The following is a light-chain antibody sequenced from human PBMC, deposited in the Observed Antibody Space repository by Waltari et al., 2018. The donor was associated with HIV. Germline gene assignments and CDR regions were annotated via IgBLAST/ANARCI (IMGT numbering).Light chain of an antibody. CDR3: QQYGKSFPLT. Sequence: EIVLTQSPGTLSLSPGERASLSCTTSQTAPNNFLAWYQQKPGQTPRLLIYETSTRAAGIPGRFSGSGSATHFTLTIARLEPEDFAGYYCQQYGKSFPLTFGGGTKVEI. CDR2: ETS. J-gene: IGKJ4*01. V-gene: IGKV3-20*01. CDR1: QTAPNNF.